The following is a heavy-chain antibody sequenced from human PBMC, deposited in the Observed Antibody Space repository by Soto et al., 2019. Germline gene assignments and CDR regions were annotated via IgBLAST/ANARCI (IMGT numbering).Heavy chain of an antibody. J-gene: IGHJ6*03. D-gene: IGHD2-2*01. CDR3: ARVERVVVVPAAIQRGYYYYMXV. V-gene: IGHV1-18*01. CDR1: GYTFTSYG. CDR2: ISAYNGNT. Sequence: GASVKVSCKASGYTFTSYGISWVRQAPGQGLEWMGWISAYNGNTNYAQKLQGRVTMTTDTSTSTAYMELRSLRSDDTAVYYCARVERVVVVPAAIQRGYYYYMXVWGKGTTVTVSS.